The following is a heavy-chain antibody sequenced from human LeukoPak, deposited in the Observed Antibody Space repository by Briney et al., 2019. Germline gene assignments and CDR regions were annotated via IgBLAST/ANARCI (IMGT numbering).Heavy chain of an antibody. J-gene: IGHJ4*02. D-gene: IGHD6-19*01. CDR1: GFTFDDYA. CDR2: ISWNSGSI. CDR3: AKGKKITVAGLFDC. Sequence: QAGGSLRLSCAASGFTFDDYAMHWVRGVPGKGLEGVSGISWNSGSIGYADSVKGRFTISRDNAKNSLYLHMNSLSAEDTALYYCAKGKKITVAGLFDCWGQGTLVTVSS. V-gene: IGHV3-9*01.